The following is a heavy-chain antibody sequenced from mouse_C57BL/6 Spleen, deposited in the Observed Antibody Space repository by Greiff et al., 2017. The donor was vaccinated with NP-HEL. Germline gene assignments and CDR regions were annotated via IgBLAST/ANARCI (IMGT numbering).Heavy chain of an antibody. CDR1: GYAFTNYL. CDR2: INPGSGGT. CDR3: AREGGSSLDY. Sequence: QVQLQQSGAELVRPGTSVKVSCKASGYAFTNYLIEWVKQRPGQGLEWIGVINPGSGGTNYNEKFKGKATLTADKSSSTAYMQLSSLTSEDSAVYVCAREGGSSLDYWGQGTTLTVSS. V-gene: IGHV1-54*01. D-gene: IGHD1-1*01. J-gene: IGHJ2*01.